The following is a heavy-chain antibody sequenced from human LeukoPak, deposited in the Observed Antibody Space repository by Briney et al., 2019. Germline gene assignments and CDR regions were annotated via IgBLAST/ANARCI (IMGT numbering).Heavy chain of an antibody. Sequence: ASVKVSCKASGYTLTSYGISWVRQAPGLGLEWMGWISAHNGNTNYAHKLQGRVTMTTDTSTSTAYMERRSLIADDTAVYYCARWELEYSSSFPSRFDYWCQGTRITVSA. J-gene: IGHJ4*02. CDR2: ISAHNGNT. D-gene: IGHD6-6*01. V-gene: IGHV1-18*01. CDR1: GYTLTSYG. CDR3: ARWELEYSSSFPSRFDY.